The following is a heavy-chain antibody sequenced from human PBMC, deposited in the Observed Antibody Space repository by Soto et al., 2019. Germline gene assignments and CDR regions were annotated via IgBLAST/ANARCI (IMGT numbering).Heavy chain of an antibody. CDR3: ARDGGIAAALEVFYYYYYYMDV. CDR1: GFTFSSYS. Sequence: PGGSLRLSCAASGFTFSSYSMNWVRQAPGKGLEWVSSISSSSSYIYYADSVKGRFTISRDNAKNSLYLQMNSLRAEDTAVYYCARDGGIAAALEVFYYYYYYMDVWGKGTTVTVSS. D-gene: IGHD6-13*01. CDR2: ISSSSSYI. V-gene: IGHV3-21*01. J-gene: IGHJ6*03.